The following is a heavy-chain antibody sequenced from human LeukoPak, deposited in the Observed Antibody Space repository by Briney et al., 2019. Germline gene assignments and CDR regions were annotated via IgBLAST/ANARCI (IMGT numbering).Heavy chain of an antibody. CDR3: ARDRQVTHGMGV. CDR2: VSDSFNK. CDR1: GFTFSSYT. Sequence: GGSLRLSCAASGFTFSSYTMNWVRQAPGKGLEWVSTVSDSFNKHYSDSVKGRFTISRDNAGNSLYLQMNSLRAEDTAVYYCARDRQVTHGMGVWGQGTTVTVSS. V-gene: IGHV3-21*01. D-gene: IGHD4-11*01. J-gene: IGHJ6*02.